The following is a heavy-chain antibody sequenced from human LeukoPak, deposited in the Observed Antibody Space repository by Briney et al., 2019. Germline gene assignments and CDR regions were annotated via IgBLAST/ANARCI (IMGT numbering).Heavy chain of an antibody. J-gene: IGHJ4*02. CDR3: AREYSSSSTDY. CDR1: GFSLSSYW. CDR2: VNGDGSST. V-gene: IGHV3-74*01. Sequence: GGSLRLSCTASGFSLSSYWMHWVRQAPGKGLVWVSRVNGDGSSTNYADSVKGRFTISRDNAKNTLYLQMNSLRAEDTAVYYCAREYSSSSTDYWGQGTLVTVSS. D-gene: IGHD6-6*01.